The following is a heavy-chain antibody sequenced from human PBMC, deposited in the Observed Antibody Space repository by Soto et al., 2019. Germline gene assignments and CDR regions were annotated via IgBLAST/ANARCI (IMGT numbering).Heavy chain of an antibody. CDR3: XXXXXXXXXXXGMDV. Sequence: QVHLVQSGAEVKKPGASVKVSCKTSGYTFTRYGISWVRQAPGQGLEWMGWISGYDGRTNFAQKVQDRVTMTTDTSTSTVYMELRSLSSDDTAVYYCXXXXXXXXXXXGMDVWGQGTTVTVSS. V-gene: IGHV1-18*01. J-gene: IGHJ6*02. CDR2: ISGYDGRT. CDR1: GYTFTRYG.